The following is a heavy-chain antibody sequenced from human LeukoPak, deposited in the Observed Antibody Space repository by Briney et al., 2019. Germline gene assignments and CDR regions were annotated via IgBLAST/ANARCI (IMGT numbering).Heavy chain of an antibody. D-gene: IGHD3-9*01. J-gene: IGHJ4*02. V-gene: IGHV3-30*02. CDR2: IRSDGSNK. CDR1: GFSFSSYG. Sequence: GGSLRLSCAGSGFSFSSYGMHWVRQAPGKGLEWMAFIRSDGSNKYYADSVKGRFTISRDNAKNSLYLQMNSLRAEDTAVYYCARTYYDILTSYNPYFDYWGQGTLVTVSS. CDR3: ARTYYDILTSYNPYFDY.